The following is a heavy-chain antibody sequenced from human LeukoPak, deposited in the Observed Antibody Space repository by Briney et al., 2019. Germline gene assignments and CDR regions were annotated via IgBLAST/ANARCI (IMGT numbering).Heavy chain of an antibody. CDR1: GFTFSSYG. CDR2: IWYDGSTK. V-gene: IGHV3-33*01. Sequence: VQPGRSLRLSCAASGFTFSSYGMHWVRQAPGKGLEWVAVIWYDGSTKNYADSVKGRFTISRDNSKNTLYLQLNSLRAEDTAVYYCAREIAVAGTGFDYWGQGPVVSVSS. D-gene: IGHD6-19*01. CDR3: AREIAVAGTGFDY. J-gene: IGHJ4*02.